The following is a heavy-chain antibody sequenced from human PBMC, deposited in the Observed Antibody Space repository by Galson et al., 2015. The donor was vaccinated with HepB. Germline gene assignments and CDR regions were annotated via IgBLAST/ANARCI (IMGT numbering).Heavy chain of an antibody. D-gene: IGHD3-22*01. CDR2: INTDGSIT. Sequence: SLRLSCAASGFTFSRYWMHWVRHAPGRGLVWVSGINTDGSITTYADSVKGRFTISRDNAKNTLSLQMNSLRAEDTAVYYCVSGYDSSGQGGYWGQATLVTVSS. CDR3: VSGYDSSGQGGY. CDR1: GFTFSRYW. V-gene: IGHV3-74*01. J-gene: IGHJ4*02.